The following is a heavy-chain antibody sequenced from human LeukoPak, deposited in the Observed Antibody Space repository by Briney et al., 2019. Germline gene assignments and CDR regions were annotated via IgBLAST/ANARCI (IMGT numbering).Heavy chain of an antibody. CDR3: AKDQGWELLHDAFDI. D-gene: IGHD1-26*01. J-gene: IGHJ3*02. Sequence: RSGGSLRLSCAASGFTFDDYAMHWVRQAPGKGLEWVSLISGDGGSTYYADSVKGRFTTSRDNSKNSLYLQMNSLRTEDTALYYCAKDQGWELLHDAFDIWGQGTMVTVSS. CDR1: GFTFDDYA. CDR2: ISGDGGST. V-gene: IGHV3-43*02.